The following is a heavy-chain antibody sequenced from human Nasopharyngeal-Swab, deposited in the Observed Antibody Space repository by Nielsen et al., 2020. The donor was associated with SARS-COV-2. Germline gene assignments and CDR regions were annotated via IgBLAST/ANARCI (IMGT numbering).Heavy chain of an antibody. D-gene: IGHD2-2*01. J-gene: IGHJ6*02. V-gene: IGHV1-46*02. CDR1: GYTFNNYY. CDR2: INPGSGGT. CDR3: ARRGRCSGSSCDMDV. Sequence: ASVKVSCKASGYTFNNYYIHWVRQAPGQGLEWMGMINPGSGGTTHAQKFQGRVTMTRDTSTSTVFMDLSSLRSEDTAVYYCARRGRCSGSSCDMDVWGQGTTVTVPS.